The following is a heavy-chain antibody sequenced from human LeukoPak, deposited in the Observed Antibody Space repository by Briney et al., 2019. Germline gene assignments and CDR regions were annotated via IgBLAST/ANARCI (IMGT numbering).Heavy chain of an antibody. CDR2: IIPIFGTA. Sequence: SVKVSCKASGGTFSSYAISWVRQAPGQGLEWMGGIIPIFGTANYAQKFQGRVTITTDESTSTAYMELSSLRSEDTAVYYCARARGAGPGAHFDYWGQGTPVIVSS. V-gene: IGHV1-69*05. CDR3: ARARGAGPGAHFDY. CDR1: GGTFSSYA. D-gene: IGHD3-10*01. J-gene: IGHJ4*02.